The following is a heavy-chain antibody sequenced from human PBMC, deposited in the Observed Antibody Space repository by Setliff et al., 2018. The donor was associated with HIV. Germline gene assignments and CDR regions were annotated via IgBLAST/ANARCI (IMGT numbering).Heavy chain of an antibody. CDR1: GGSISISV. D-gene: IGHD6-13*01. Sequence: GASVKVSCKASGGSISISVISWVRQAPGQGLEWMGGILGTPKYAQKFQGRVAITADESTSTAYMELSNLRSEDTAVYYCASHLKLAATGTFDYWGQGTLVTSPQ. CDR2: ILGTP. CDR3: ASHLKLAATGTFDY. V-gene: IGHV1-69*13. J-gene: IGHJ4*02.